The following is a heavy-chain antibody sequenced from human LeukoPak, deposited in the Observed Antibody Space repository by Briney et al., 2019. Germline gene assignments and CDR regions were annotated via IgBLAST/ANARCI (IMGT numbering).Heavy chain of an antibody. CDR2: IRSKTDGGTA. V-gene: IGHV3-15*01. Sequence: PGGSLRLSCAASGFTLTNAWTSWVRQAPGKGLEWVGRIRSKTDGGTADYAAPVKGRFTISRDDSKNTLYLQMNSLKAEDTAVYYCTRYSSGWYWGQGTLVTVS. CDR1: GFTLTNAW. CDR3: TRYSSGWY. D-gene: IGHD6-19*01. J-gene: IGHJ4*02.